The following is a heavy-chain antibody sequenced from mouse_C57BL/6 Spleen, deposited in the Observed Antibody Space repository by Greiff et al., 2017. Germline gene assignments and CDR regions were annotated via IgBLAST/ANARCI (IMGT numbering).Heavy chain of an antibody. Sequence: QVHVKQSGPGLVQPSQSLSITCTVSGFSLTSYGVHWVRQSPGKGLEWLGVIWRGGSTDYNAAFMSRLSITKDNSKSQVFFKMNSLQADDTAIYYCAKNLDDGYLSNYWGQGTSVTVSS. CDR3: AKNLDDGYLSNY. CDR1: GFSLTSYG. V-gene: IGHV2-5*01. D-gene: IGHD2-3*01. CDR2: IWRGGST. J-gene: IGHJ4*01.